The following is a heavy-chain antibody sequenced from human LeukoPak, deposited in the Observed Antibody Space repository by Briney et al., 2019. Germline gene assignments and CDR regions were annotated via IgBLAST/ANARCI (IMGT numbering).Heavy chain of an antibody. D-gene: IGHD4-17*01. Sequence: GGSLRLSCAASGFTFTDYWMSWVRQAPGEGLEWVANINPDGSEKYYVDSVKGRFTISRDNAKNSLYLQMNSLRVEDTAVYYCARDRYGDPTQEYFQHWGQGTLVTVSS. J-gene: IGHJ1*01. CDR2: INPDGSEK. CDR1: GFTFTDYW. V-gene: IGHV3-7*01. CDR3: ARDRYGDPTQEYFQH.